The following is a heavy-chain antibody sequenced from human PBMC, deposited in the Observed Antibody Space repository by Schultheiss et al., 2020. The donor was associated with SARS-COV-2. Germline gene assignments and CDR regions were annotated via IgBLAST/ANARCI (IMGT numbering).Heavy chain of an antibody. CDR3: AREQFHLGCSSTSCYPSGGDDFYYMDV. D-gene: IGHD2-2*01. V-gene: IGHV4-34*01. Sequence: SETLSLTCAVYGGSFSGYYWSWIRQPAGKGLEWSGEINHSGSTNYNPSLKSRVTISVDTSKNQFSLKLSSVTAADTAVYYCAREQFHLGCSSTSCYPSGGDDFYYMDVWGKGTTVTVSS. J-gene: IGHJ6*03. CDR1: GGSFSGYY. CDR2: INHSGST.